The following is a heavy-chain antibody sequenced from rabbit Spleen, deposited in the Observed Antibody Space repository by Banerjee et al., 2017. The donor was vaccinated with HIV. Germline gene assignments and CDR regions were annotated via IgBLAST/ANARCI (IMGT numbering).Heavy chain of an antibody. D-gene: IGHD1-1*01. J-gene: IGHJ4*01. CDR1: GFSFNSGYD. CDR2: IYSRSGSA. V-gene: IGHV1S45*01. Sequence: QEQLEESGGDLIKPGTSLTLTCTASGFSFNSGYDMCWVRQAPGKGLEWIACIYSRSGSAYYAGWAKGRFTISKTTTTVTLQMTSLTAADTATYFCARDSTSGDNGEVNGFNLWGPGTLVTVS. CDR3: ARDSTSGDNGEVNGFNL.